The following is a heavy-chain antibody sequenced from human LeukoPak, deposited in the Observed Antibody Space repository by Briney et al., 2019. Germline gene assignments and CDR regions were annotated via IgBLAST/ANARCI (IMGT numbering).Heavy chain of an antibody. V-gene: IGHV3-30*18. J-gene: IGHJ5*02. CDR3: AKDGCRITSCHVLVDP. CDR2: ISYDGSNK. CDR1: GFTFSSYA. D-gene: IGHD2-2*01. Sequence: GGSLRLSCAAAGFTFSSYAMHWVRQAPGKGLEWVAVISYDGSNKYFADSVKGRFTISRDNSKNTLYLQMNGLRAEDTAVYYCAKDGCRITSCHVLVDPWGQGTLVTVSS.